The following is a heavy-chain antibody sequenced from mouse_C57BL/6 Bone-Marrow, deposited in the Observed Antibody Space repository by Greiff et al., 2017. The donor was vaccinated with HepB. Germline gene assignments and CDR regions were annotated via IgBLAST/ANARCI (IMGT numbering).Heavy chain of an antibody. CDR1: GYTFTSYW. Sequence: QVQLKESGAEFVKPGASVKLSCKASGYTFTSYWMQWVKQRPGQGLEWIGEIDPSDSYINYNQKFKGKATLTVDTSSSTAYMQRSSLTSEDSAVYYCARLSSLLSWFTYYIQVTLVTVSA. D-gene: IGHD1-1*01. CDR2: IDPSDSYI. J-gene: IGHJ3*01. V-gene: IGHV1-50*01. CDR3: ARLSSLLSWFTY.